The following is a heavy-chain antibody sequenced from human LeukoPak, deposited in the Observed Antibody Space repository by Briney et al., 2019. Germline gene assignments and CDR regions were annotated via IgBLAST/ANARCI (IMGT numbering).Heavy chain of an antibody. D-gene: IGHD3-22*01. CDR2: INDDGRST. CDR3: AKHSHDGSAPYYEVQFDS. J-gene: IGHJ4*02. Sequence: GGSLRLSCAASGFTFSSYWMHWVRQAPGKGLVGVSRINDDGRSTSYADSVKGRFTISRDNAKNTLYLQMNSLRAEDTAVYYCAKHSHDGSAPYYEVQFDSWGQGTLVTVSS. CDR1: GFTFSSYW. V-gene: IGHV3-74*01.